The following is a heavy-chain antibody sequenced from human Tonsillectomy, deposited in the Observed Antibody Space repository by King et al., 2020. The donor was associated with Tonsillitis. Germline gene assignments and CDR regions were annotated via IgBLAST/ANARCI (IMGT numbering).Heavy chain of an antibody. CDR2: VYYSGSA. CDR3: ARVWFGELFAMDY. V-gene: IGHV4-39*07. J-gene: IGHJ4*02. CDR1: GGSISSVSYY. D-gene: IGHD3-10*01. Sequence: LQLQESGPGLVKPSETLSLTCTVSGGSISSVSYYWGWIRQPPGKGLEWIGSVYYSGSAYYNPSLKSRVTISVDTSKNQFSLKLSSVTAADTAVYYCARVWFGELFAMDYWGQGTLVTVSS.